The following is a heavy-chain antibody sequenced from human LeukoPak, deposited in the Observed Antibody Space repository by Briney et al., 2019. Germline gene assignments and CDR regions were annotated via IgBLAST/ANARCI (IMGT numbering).Heavy chain of an antibody. J-gene: IGHJ3*02. CDR1: GFTFSSYE. CDR3: ARVVSGWYVKDAFDI. Sequence: TGGSLRLSCVASGFTFSSYEMNWVRQAPGKGLEWIGYIHYSGSTNYNPSLKSRVTISVDTSKNQFSLKLSSVTAADTAVYYCARVVSGWYVKDAFDIWGQGAMVTVSS. CDR2: IHYSGST. V-gene: IGHV4-59*01. D-gene: IGHD6-19*01.